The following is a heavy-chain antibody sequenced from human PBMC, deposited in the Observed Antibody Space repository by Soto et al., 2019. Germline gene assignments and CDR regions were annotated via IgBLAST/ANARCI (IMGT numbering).Heavy chain of an antibody. Sequence: QVHLVESGGGVVQPGRSLRLSCAASGFTFSSYGMHWVRQAPGKGLEWVAVIWYDGSNKYYADSVKGRFTISKDNSKNTLYLQMNSLRAEETAVYYCARAVGIAVAGTIDYWGQGTLVTVSS. CDR2: IWYDGSNK. D-gene: IGHD6-19*01. CDR3: ARAVGIAVAGTIDY. CDR1: GFTFSSYG. J-gene: IGHJ4*02. V-gene: IGHV3-33*01.